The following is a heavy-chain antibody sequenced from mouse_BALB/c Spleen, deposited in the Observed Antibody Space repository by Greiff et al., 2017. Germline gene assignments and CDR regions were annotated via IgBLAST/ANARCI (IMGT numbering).Heavy chain of an antibody. CDR1: GDSITSGY. V-gene: IGHV3-8*02. Sequence: VQLKESGPSLVKPSQTLSLTCSVTGDSITSGYWNWIRKFPGNKLEYMGYISYSGSTYYYPSLKSRISITRDTSKNQYYLQLNTVTTEDTATYYCARVDYDYEAWFAYWGQGTLVTVSA. J-gene: IGHJ3*01. CDR3: ARVDYDYEAWFAY. D-gene: IGHD2-4*01. CDR2: ISYSGST.